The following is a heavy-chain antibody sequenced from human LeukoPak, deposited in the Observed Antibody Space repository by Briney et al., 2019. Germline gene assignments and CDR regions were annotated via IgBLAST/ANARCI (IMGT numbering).Heavy chain of an antibody. CDR1: GGTFSSYA. CDR2: IIPIFGTA. CDR3: ARDPGWGTTVEVNWFDP. Sequence: SVKVSWKASGGTFSSYAISWVRQAPGQGLEWMGGIIPIFGTANYAQKFQGRVTITADESTSTAYMELSSLRSEDTAVYYCARDPGWGTTVEVNWFDPWGQGTLVTVSS. J-gene: IGHJ5*02. D-gene: IGHD4-23*01. V-gene: IGHV1-69*01.